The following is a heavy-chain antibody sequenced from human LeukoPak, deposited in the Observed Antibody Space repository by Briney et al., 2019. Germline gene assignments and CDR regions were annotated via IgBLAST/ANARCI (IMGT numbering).Heavy chain of an antibody. CDR3: ASCSLSCYDNDSDM. D-gene: IGHD2-15*01. V-gene: IGHV3-53*04. J-gene: IGHJ3*02. Sequence: GGSLRLSCVASGLSASINSMGCVRQAPGKGLEWVSVIYSGGSTYYADSVKGRFTISRHNSKNTLYLQMNSLRAEDTAVYYCASCSLSCYDNDSDMWGQGTMVTVSS. CDR1: GLSASINS. CDR2: IYSGGST.